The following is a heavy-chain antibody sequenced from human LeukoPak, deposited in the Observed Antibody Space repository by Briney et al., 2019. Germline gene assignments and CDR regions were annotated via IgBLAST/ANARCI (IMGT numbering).Heavy chain of an antibody. CDR3: TTTNWFDP. Sequence: GGSLRLSCAASGFTFSNAWMSWVRQAPGKGLEWVGHIKSKTDGGTTDYAAPVKGRFTISRDDSKNTLYLQMNSLETEDTAVYYCTTTNWFDPWGQGTLVTVSS. V-gene: IGHV3-15*01. CDR1: GFTFSNAW. J-gene: IGHJ5*02. CDR2: IKSKTDGGTT.